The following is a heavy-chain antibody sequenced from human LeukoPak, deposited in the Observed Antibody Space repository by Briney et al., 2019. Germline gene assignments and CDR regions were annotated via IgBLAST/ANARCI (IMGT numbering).Heavy chain of an antibody. Sequence: SQTLSLTCTVSGYSISSSYYWSWIRQPPGKGLEWIGYIFYSGSTTYNPSLKSRVTISVDTSKNQFSLKLSSVTAADTAVYYCARVSRRALFDYWGQGTLVTVSS. CDR2: IFYSGST. J-gene: IGHJ4*02. D-gene: IGHD6-13*01. CDR1: GYSISSSYY. V-gene: IGHV4-61*01. CDR3: ARVSRRALFDY.